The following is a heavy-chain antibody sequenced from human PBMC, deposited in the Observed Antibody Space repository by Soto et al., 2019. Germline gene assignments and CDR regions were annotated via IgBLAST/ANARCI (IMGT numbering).Heavy chain of an antibody. CDR3: ARAPLYYYDSSGYFDY. J-gene: IGHJ4*02. D-gene: IGHD3-22*01. CDR2: INAGNGNT. Sequence: ASVKVSCKASGYTFTSYAIHWVRQAPGQRLEWMGWINAGNGNTKYSQKFQGRVTITRDTSASTAYMELSSLRSEDTAVYYCARAPLYYYDSSGYFDYWGQGTLVTVSS. CDR1: GYTFTSYA. V-gene: IGHV1-3*01.